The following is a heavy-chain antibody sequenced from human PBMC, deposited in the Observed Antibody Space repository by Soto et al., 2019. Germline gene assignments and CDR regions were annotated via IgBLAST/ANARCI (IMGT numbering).Heavy chain of an antibody. V-gene: IGHV4-34*01. D-gene: IGHD3-10*01. CDR1: GGSFSGYY. J-gene: IGHJ6*02. Sequence: PSETLSLTCAVYGGSFSGYYWSWIRQPPGKGLEWIGYINYSGDTNYNASLKSRVTISIDTSENQFSLKLSSVTAADTAVYYCAPLLTMVRGSGMDVWGRRTKVTASS. CDR3: APLLTMVRGSGMDV. CDR2: INYSGDT.